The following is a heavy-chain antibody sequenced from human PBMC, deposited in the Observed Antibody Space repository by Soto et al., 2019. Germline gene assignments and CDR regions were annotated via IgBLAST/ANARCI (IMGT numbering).Heavy chain of an antibody. CDR1: GGSISCSRYY. D-gene: IGHD1-26*01. CDR3: ATQGRNTRIVVVRHYATDF. CDR2: VYYSGST. V-gene: IGHV4-39*01. J-gene: IGHJ6*02. Sequence: SETLSLTCSVSGGSISCSRYYLDWLRQPPGEGLEWIGYVYYSGSTYYNPSLKSRVTISVDTSKNQFSLKLSSVTAPDTAVYYCATQGRNTRIVVVRHYATDFWGQGTAVTVSS.